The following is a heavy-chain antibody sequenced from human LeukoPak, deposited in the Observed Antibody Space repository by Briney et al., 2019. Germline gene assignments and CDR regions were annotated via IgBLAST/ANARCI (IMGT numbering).Heavy chain of an antibody. V-gene: IGHV3-33*01. Sequence: PGGSLRLSCAASGFTFSSNGMHWVRQAPGKGLEWVAIIWYDGSKKYYADSVKGRFTISRDDSKSTVSLQMNSLRAEDTAVYYCVRAGVGTYGMDAWGQGTAVTVSS. CDR2: IWYDGSKK. D-gene: IGHD1-14*01. CDR1: GFTFSSNG. J-gene: IGHJ6*02. CDR3: VRAGVGTYGMDA.